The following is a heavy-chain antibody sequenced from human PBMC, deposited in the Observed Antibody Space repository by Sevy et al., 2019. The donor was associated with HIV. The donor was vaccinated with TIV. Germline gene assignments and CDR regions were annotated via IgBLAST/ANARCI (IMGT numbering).Heavy chain of an antibody. D-gene: IGHD4-17*01. Sequence: GGSLRLSCAASGFIFSSYEMSWVRQAPGKGLEWVSHISQSGGTTYYSDSVKGRVTISRDNAKHSLYLQMNSLRAEDTAMYYCARDLPPSATTVAHFDYWGQGTLVTVSS. V-gene: IGHV3-48*03. J-gene: IGHJ4*02. CDR3: ARDLPPSATTVAHFDY. CDR1: GFIFSSYE. CDR2: ISQSGGTT.